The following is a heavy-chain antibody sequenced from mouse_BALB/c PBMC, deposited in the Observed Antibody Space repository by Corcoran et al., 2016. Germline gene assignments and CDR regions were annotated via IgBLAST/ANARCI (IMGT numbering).Heavy chain of an antibody. Sequence: QVQLQQSGPELVKPGASVKMSCKASGYTFTDYVISWVKQRTGQGLEWIGEIYPGSGSTYYNEKFEGKATLTADKSSNTAYMQLSSLTSEDSAVYFCATFYDGYYEAWFAYWGQGTLVTVSA. CDR3: ATFYDGYYEAWFAY. CDR2: IYPGSGST. D-gene: IGHD2-3*01. CDR1: GYTFTDYV. V-gene: IGHV1-81*01. J-gene: IGHJ3*01.